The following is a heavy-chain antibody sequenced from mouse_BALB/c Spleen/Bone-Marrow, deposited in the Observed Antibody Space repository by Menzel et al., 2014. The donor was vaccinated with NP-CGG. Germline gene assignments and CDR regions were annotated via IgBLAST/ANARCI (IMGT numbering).Heavy chain of an antibody. Sequence: DVMLVESGGGLVQPGESLKLSCESNEYEFPSHDMSWVRKTPEKRLELVAPINSDGGSTYYPDTMERRFIISRDNTKKTLYLQMSSLRSEDTALYYCARSSTMYWYFDVWGAGTTVTVSS. CDR2: INSDGGST. CDR1: EYEFPSHD. V-gene: IGHV5-2*01. CDR3: ARSSTMYWYFDV. D-gene: IGHD2-1*01. J-gene: IGHJ1*01.